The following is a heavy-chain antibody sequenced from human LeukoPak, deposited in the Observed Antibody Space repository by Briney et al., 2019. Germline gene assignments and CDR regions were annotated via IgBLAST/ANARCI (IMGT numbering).Heavy chain of an antibody. CDR2: INHSGST. V-gene: IGHV4-34*01. D-gene: IGHD3-10*01. CDR3: ARGRYYGSGSYKWFDL. CDR1: GGSFSGYY. J-gene: IGHJ5*02. Sequence: SETLSLTCAVYGGSFSGYYWSWIRQPPGKGLEWIGEINHSGSTNYNPSLKSRVTISVDTPKNQFSLKLSSVTAADTAVYYCARGRYYGSGSYKWFDLWGQGTLVTVSS.